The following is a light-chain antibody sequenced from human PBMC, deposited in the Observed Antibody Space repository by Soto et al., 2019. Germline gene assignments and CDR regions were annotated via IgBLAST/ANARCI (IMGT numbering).Light chain of an antibody. Sequence: EMVVTQSPATLSVSPGERVTLSCRTSQDVSSKLAWYQQKPGQPPSLLIYDASTRATCTPARFSGSGSGTEFTLAVSSLQSEDYALYFCQQYIRWPLTFGGGTKVEIK. J-gene: IGKJ4*01. CDR1: QDVSSK. CDR3: QQYIRWPLT. V-gene: IGKV3D-15*01. CDR2: DAS.